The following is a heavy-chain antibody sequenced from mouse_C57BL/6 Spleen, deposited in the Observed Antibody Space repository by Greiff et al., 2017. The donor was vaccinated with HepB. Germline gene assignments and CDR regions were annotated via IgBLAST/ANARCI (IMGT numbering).Heavy chain of an antibody. J-gene: IGHJ4*01. V-gene: IGHV1-50*01. CDR3: ARRTYSNSYYYAMDY. D-gene: IGHD2-5*01. CDR2: IDPSDSYT. Sequence: QVQLKQPGAELVKPGASVKLSCKASGYTFTSYWMQWVKQRPGQGLEWIGEIDPSDSYTNYNQKFKGKATLTVDTSSSTAYMQLSSLTSEDSAVYYCARRTYSNSYYYAMDYWGQGTSVTVSS. CDR1: GYTFTSYW.